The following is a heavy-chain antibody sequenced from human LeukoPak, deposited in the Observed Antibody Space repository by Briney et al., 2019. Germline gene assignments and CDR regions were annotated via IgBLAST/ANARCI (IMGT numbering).Heavy chain of an antibody. CDR3: AKATGDGGTFQY. D-gene: IGHD7-27*01. V-gene: IGHV3-23*01. CDR1: RFTFRSYA. J-gene: IGHJ4*02. CDR2: TSGGADLL. Sequence: GGSLRLSCAASRFTFRSYAMSCVRQAPGQGLEWVSATSGGADLLYYAASLKGRFINSRDNFKNTLRLQMNSLRAEDTAVYYCAKATGDGGTFQYWGQGTLGTVSS.